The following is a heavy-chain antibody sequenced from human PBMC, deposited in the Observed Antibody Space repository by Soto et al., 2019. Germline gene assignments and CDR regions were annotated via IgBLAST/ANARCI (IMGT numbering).Heavy chain of an antibody. Sequence: EVQLVESGGGLIQPGGSLRLSCAVSGFTVSNNYMSWVRQAPGKGLEGVSVIYSGGYTAYGDSVKGRFTISRDNSKNTRYLKMKSRRAGDPAVYYGARPGGGGGYWGQGTLVTVSS. J-gene: IGHJ4*02. CDR3: ARPGGGGGY. V-gene: IGHV3-53*01. CDR1: GFTVSNNY. CDR2: IYSGGYT. D-gene: IGHD3-10*01.